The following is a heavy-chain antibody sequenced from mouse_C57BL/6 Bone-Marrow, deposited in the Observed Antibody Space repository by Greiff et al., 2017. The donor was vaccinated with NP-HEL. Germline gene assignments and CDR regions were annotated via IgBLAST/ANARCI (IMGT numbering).Heavy chain of an antibody. V-gene: IGHV8-12*01. CDR1: WFSLSTSGMG. D-gene: IGHD3-2*02. CDR3: ARKGSGYYFDY. J-gene: IGHJ2*01. CDR2: IYWDDDQ. Sequence: QVTLKESGPGILQSSQTLSLTCSFSWFSLSTSGMGVSWIRQPSGKGLEWLAHIYWDDDQRYNPSLKSRLTISKDTSRNQVFLKITSVDTADTATYYCARKGSGYYFDYWGQGTTLTVSS.